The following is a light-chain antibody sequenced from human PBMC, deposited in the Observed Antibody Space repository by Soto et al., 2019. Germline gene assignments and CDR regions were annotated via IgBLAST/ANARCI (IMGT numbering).Light chain of an antibody. Sequence: DIQMTQSPTTLSASVGDRAIITCRASQTVRNWLAWFQQKPGEAPKLLIYKASRLESGVSSRFSGSGYGTDFTLTITNLVPGDSATYLCQQYDASPLTFGQGTKLETK. CDR2: KAS. CDR3: QQYDASPLT. CDR1: QTVRNW. J-gene: IGKJ2*01. V-gene: IGKV1-5*03.